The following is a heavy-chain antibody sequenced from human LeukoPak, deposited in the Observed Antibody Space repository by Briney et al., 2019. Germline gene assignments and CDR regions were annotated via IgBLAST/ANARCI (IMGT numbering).Heavy chain of an antibody. CDR3: VGFRATAGLY. CDR1: GFTFSSYA. J-gene: IGHJ4*02. CDR2: ITSNGDSA. D-gene: IGHD6-13*01. Sequence: PGGSLRLSCSAPGFTFSSYAMYWVRQAPGKGLEYVSAITSNGDSAYYADSVKGRFTISRDNSRNTLYLQMSSLRAEDTAVYYCVGFRATAGLYWGQGTLVTVSS. V-gene: IGHV3-64D*06.